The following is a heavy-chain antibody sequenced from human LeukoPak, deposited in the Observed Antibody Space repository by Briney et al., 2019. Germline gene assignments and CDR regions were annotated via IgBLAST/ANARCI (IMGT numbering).Heavy chain of an antibody. CDR3: ARGGYDFWSGYYGSPGRLWAQKYYFDY. V-gene: IGHV3-74*01. CDR1: GNYW. Sequence: GGSLRLSCAASGNYWMHWVRQVPGKGLVWVSHINSDGSWTSYADSVKGRFTISKGNAKNTVYLQMNSLRAEDTAVYYCARGGYDFWSGYYGSPGRLWAQKYYFDYWGQGTLVTVSS. D-gene: IGHD3-3*01. J-gene: IGHJ4*02. CDR2: INSDGSWT.